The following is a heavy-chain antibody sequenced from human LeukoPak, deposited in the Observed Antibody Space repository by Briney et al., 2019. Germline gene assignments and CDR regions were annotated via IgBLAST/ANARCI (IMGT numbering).Heavy chain of an antibody. CDR1: GFTFSSYA. Sequence: GGSLRLSCAASGFTFSSYAMSWVRQAPGKGLEWVSAISGSGGSTYYADSVKGRFTISRDNSKNTLYLQMNSLRAEDTAMYYCARDSVGYCSGGSCYFDYWGQGTLVTVSS. D-gene: IGHD2-15*01. CDR3: ARDSVGYCSGGSCYFDY. CDR2: ISGSGGST. V-gene: IGHV3-23*01. J-gene: IGHJ4*02.